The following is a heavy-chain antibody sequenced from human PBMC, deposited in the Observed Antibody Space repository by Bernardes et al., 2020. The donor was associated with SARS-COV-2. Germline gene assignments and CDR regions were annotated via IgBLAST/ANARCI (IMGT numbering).Heavy chain of an antibody. J-gene: IGHJ6*02. V-gene: IGHV4-4*07. CDR1: GGSISSYY. CDR3: ARDSPNFSYYGMDV. CDR2: VYTSGST. Sequence: SETLSLTCTVSGGSISSYYWSWIRQPAGKGLEWIGRVYTSGSTSYNPSLKSRVTMSVDTSKNQFSLKLNSVTAADTAVYYCARDSPNFSYYGMDVWGQGTTVTVSS.